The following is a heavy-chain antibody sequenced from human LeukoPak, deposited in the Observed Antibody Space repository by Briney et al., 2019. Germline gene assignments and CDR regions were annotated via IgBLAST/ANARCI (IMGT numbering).Heavy chain of an antibody. V-gene: IGHV4-39*07. CDR1: GGPISSSSYY. Sequence: SETLSLTCTVSGGPISSSSYYWGWIRQPPGKGLEWIGSIYYSGSTYYNPSLKSRVTISVDTSKNQFSLKLSSVTAADTAVYYCARTDTDAFDIWGQGTMVTVSS. CDR2: IYYSGST. CDR3: ARTDTDAFDI. J-gene: IGHJ3*02.